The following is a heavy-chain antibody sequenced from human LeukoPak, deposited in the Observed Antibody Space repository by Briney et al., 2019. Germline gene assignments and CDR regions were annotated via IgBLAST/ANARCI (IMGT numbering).Heavy chain of an antibody. CDR1: GYTFTSYG. CDR3: ARDTMYSSSWYGPGYWFDP. J-gene: IGHJ5*02. D-gene: IGHD6-13*01. Sequence: ASVKVSCKASGYTFTSYGISWVRQAPGQGLEWMGWISAYNGNTNYAQKLQGRVTMTTDTSTSTAYMELRSLRSDDTAVYYCARDTMYSSSWYGPGYWFDPWGQATLVTVSS. CDR2: ISAYNGNT. V-gene: IGHV1-18*01.